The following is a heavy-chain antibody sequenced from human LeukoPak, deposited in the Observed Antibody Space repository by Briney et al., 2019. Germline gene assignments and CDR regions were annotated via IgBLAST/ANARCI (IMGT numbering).Heavy chain of an antibody. Sequence: SETLSLTCAVYGGSFSGYYWSWIRQPPGKGLEWIGEINHSGSTNYNPSLKSRVTISVDTSKNQFSLKLSSVTAADTAVYYCARDKRTVTTRGYYYGMDVWGQGTTVTVSS. J-gene: IGHJ6*02. D-gene: IGHD4-17*01. CDR2: INHSGST. CDR3: ARDKRTVTTRGYYYGMDV. V-gene: IGHV4-34*01. CDR1: GGSFSGYY.